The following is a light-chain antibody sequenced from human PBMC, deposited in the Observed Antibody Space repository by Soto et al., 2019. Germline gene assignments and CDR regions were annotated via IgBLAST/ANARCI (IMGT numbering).Light chain of an antibody. J-gene: IGLJ2*01. CDR3: NSYAGGLVL. CDR2: DVN. V-gene: IGLV2-11*01. Sequence: QSVLTQSRSVSGSPGQSVTISCTGTNNDVGFYNYVSWYQQQLGKAPKLLIYDVNKRPSGVPPRFSGSKSANTASLTISGLQAADEADYYCNSYAGGLVLFGGGTKVTVL. CDR1: NNDVGFYNY.